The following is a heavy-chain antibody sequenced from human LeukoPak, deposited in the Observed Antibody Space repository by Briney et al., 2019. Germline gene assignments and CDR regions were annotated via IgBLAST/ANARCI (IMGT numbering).Heavy chain of an antibody. Sequence: PGGSLRLSCAASGFTFSSYSMNWVRQAPGKGLEWVSSISSSSSYIYYADSVKGRFTISRDNAKNSLYLQMNSLRAEDTAAYYCARVGSGDAFAIWGQGTMVTVSS. CDR1: GFTFSSYS. J-gene: IGHJ3*02. CDR3: ARVGSGDAFAI. V-gene: IGHV3-21*01. D-gene: IGHD2-15*01. CDR2: ISSSSSYI.